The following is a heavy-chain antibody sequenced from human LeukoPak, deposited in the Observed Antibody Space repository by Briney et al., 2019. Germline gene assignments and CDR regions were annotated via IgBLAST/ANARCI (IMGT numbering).Heavy chain of an antibody. CDR2: IYYICST. V-gene: IGHV4-59*09. Sequence: YIYYICSTTYHPSLKIPVTISVDTSKNQFSLKLSSVTAADTAVYYCARGYYYDSSGLFDYWGQGTLVTVSS. CDR3: ARGYYYDSSGLFDY. J-gene: IGHJ4*02. D-gene: IGHD3-22*01.